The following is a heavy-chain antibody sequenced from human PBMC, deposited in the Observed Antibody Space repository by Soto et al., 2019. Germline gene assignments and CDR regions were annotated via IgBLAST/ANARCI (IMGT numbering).Heavy chain of an antibody. CDR2: INPDSGGT. D-gene: IGHD3-9*01. J-gene: IGHJ6*02. V-gene: IGHV1-2*04. CDR1: GCTFTSYG. CDR3: ARDRPYYDLLTGTAILYYYGMDV. Sequence: ASVKVSCKASGCTFTSYGISWVRQAPGQGLEWMGWINPDSGGTNYAQKFQGWVTMTRDTSISTVYMELSRLRSDDTAVYYCARDRPYYDLLTGTAILYYYGMDVWGQRTSVTVSS.